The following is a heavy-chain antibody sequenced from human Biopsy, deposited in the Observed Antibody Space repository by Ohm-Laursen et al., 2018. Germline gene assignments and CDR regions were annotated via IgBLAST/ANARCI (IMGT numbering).Heavy chain of an antibody. CDR3: ASAGYNPDWNFDL. Sequence: SETLSLTWTVSGGPINCYYWSWSRQPPGKALEWIGYIYFTGRTSYNPSLKSRVTMSVNTSKKHFSLRLSSVTAADTAVYYCASAGYNPDWNFDLWGRGTRVTVSS. CDR2: IYFTGRT. V-gene: IGHV4-59*12. J-gene: IGHJ2*01. CDR1: GGPINCYY. D-gene: IGHD5-24*01.